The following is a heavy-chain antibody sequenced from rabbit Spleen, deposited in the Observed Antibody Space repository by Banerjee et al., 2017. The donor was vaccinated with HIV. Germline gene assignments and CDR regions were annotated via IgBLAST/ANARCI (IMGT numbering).Heavy chain of an antibody. CDR2: IDPLFGIT. Sequence: PGKGLEWIGYIDPLFGITYYANWVNGRFSISRENAQNTVFLQMTSLTAADTATYFCARDLTGVIGWNFGWWGPGTLVTVS. J-gene: IGHJ6*01. D-gene: IGHD4-1*01. CDR3: ARDLTGVIGWNFGW. V-gene: IGHV1S7*01.